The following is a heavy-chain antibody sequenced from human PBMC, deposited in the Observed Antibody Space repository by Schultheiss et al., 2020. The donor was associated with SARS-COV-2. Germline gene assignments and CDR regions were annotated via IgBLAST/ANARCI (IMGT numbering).Heavy chain of an antibody. D-gene: IGHD2-21*01. CDR2: IYYSGTT. V-gene: IGHV4-31*03. Sequence: SETLSLTCTVSGGSISSGGYYWSWIRQHPGKGLEWIGYIYYSGTTYYNSSLKSRVTISVDTSENQFSLKVSSVTAADTAVYYCARVASVWYYFDYWGQGTLVTVSS. CDR3: ARVASVWYYFDY. J-gene: IGHJ4*02. CDR1: GGSISSGGYY.